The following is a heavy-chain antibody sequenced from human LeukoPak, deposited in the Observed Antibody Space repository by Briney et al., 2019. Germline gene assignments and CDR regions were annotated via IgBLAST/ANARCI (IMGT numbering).Heavy chain of an antibody. J-gene: IGHJ4*02. CDR2: IYHSGST. V-gene: IGHV4-30-2*01. CDR1: GGSLTRGGHY. D-gene: IGHD2-2*01. CDR3: ARSDCSSSTSCHTGD. Sequence: SETLSLTCTVSGGSLTRGGHYWSWIRQPPGKGLEWIAYIYHSGSTNYNPSLKSRVTISVDRSKNQFSLKLNSVTAADTAVYYCARSDCSSSTSCHTGDWGQGTLVTVSS.